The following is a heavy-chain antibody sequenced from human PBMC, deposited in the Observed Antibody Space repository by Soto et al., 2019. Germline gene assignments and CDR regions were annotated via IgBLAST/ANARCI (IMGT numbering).Heavy chain of an antibody. CDR1: GFTFSSYS. J-gene: IGHJ4*02. V-gene: IGHV3-21*01. Sequence: PGGSLRLSCAASGFTFSSYSMNWVRQAPGKGLEWVSSISSSSSYIYYADSVKGRFTISRDNAKNSLYLQMNSLRAEDTAVYYCAKDRPHAKGYFDYWGQGTLVTVSS. CDR2: ISSSSSYI. CDR3: AKDRPHAKGYFDY.